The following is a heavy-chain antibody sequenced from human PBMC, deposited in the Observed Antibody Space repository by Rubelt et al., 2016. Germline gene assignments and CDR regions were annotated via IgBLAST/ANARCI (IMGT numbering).Heavy chain of an antibody. V-gene: IGHV4-34*01. J-gene: IGHJ4*02. CDR2: INHSDAT. D-gene: IGHD5-18*01. CDR1: DESFRGYF. Sequence: QVQVHLLGAGLLGPSETLSLTCDVYDESFRGYFWSWIRQAPGKGLEWPGEINHSDATKYNPAAKSPVTISVDPSTNQISLRLTAVTAADTAVYYCARGGRYSYTPHNFVYGSQGTLVTVSS. CDR3: ARGGRYSYTPHNFVY.